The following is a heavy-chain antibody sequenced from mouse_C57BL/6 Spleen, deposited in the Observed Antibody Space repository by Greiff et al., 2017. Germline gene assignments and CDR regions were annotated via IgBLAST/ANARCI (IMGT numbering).Heavy chain of an antibody. Sequence: QVQLQQPGAELVMPGASVKLSCKASGYTFTSYWMHWVKQRPGQGLEWIGEIDPSDSYTNYNQKFKGKSTLTVDKSSSTAYMQLSSLTSEDSAVYYCARGEAYYKAMDYWGQGTSVTVSS. V-gene: IGHV1-69*01. D-gene: IGHD2-12*01. CDR2: IDPSDSYT. J-gene: IGHJ4*01. CDR1: GYTFTSYW. CDR3: ARGEAYYKAMDY.